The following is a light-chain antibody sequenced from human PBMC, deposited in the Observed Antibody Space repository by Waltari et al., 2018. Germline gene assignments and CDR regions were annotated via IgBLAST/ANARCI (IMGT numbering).Light chain of an antibody. CDR1: QSVVHSSNNKNY. Sequence: DIVMTQSPDSLAVSLGERATINCKSSQSVVHSSNNKNYLAWYRQKPGQPPKLLIYWGSTRESGVPDRISGSGSGTDFTLTISSLQAEDVAVYYCQQYYSSPHTFGLGTRLEIK. J-gene: IGKJ5*01. CDR2: WGS. CDR3: QQYYSSPHT. V-gene: IGKV4-1*01.